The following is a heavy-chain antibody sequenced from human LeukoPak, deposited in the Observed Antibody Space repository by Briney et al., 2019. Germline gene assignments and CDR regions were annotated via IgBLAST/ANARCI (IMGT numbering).Heavy chain of an antibody. Sequence: GGSLRLSCAASGFTFSMYFMRWVRQAPGKGLEWVASISEDGSQTYYVDSVKGRFTISRDNAKNSLYLQMNSLRAEDTAVYYCARDFLGFSDSWGQGTLVTVSS. CDR3: ARDFLGFSDS. V-gene: IGHV3-7*04. J-gene: IGHJ4*02. CDR1: GFTFSMYF. CDR2: ISEDGSQT. D-gene: IGHD1-26*01.